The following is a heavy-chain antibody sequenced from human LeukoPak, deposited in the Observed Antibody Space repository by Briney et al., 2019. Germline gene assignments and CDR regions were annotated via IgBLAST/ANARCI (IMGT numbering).Heavy chain of an antibody. CDR2: IYYSGST. CDR3: AREVRRDGYNLFDY. CDR1: GDSIRTYY. D-gene: IGHD5-24*01. Sequence: PSETLSLTCTVSGDSIRTYYWSWIRQPPGKGLEWIGYIYYSGSTNYNPSLKSRVTISVDTSKNQFSLKLSSVTAADTAVYYCAREVRRDGYNLFDYWGQGTLVTVSS. J-gene: IGHJ4*02. V-gene: IGHV4-59*01.